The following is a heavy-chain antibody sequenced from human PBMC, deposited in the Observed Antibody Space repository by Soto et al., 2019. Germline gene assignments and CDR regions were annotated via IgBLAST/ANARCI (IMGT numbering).Heavy chain of an antibody. CDR3: AKDITYIVGASYFDY. CDR1: GFTFDDYA. V-gene: IGHV3-9*01. J-gene: IGHJ4*02. Sequence: EVQLVESGGGLVQPGRSLRLSCAASGFTFDDYAMHWVRQAPGKGLEWVSGISWNSGSIGYADSVKGRFTISRDNSXXPSYMQMNSLRAEDTALYYCAKDITYIVGASYFDYWGQGTLVTVSS. CDR2: ISWNSGSI. D-gene: IGHD1-26*01.